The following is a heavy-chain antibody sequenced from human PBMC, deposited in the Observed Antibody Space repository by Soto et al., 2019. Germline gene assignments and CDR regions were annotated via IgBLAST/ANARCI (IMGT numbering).Heavy chain of an antibody. CDR3: ALTRYGADFDY. J-gene: IGHJ4*02. CDR1: GGSISSYY. D-gene: IGHD5-12*01. CDR2: NYYSGST. Sequence: PSETLSLTCTVSGGSISSYYWSWIRQPPGKGLEWIGYNYYSGSTNYNPSLKSRVTISVDTSKNQFSLKLSSVTAADTAVYYCALTRYGADFDYWGQGTLVTVSS. V-gene: IGHV4-59*01.